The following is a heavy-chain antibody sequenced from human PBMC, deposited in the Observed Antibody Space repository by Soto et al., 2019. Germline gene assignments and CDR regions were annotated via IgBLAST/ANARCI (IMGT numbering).Heavy chain of an antibody. V-gene: IGHV4-39*07. Sequence: SETLSLTCTVSGGSISSSSYYWGWIRQPPGKGLEWIGSIFYTGSTYYNPSFKSRVTLSVDTSKNQFSLKLSSVTAADTAVYYCARASPIGYSYGYFDYWGQGTLVTVSS. D-gene: IGHD5-18*01. J-gene: IGHJ4*02. CDR1: GGSISSSSYY. CDR2: IFYTGST. CDR3: ARASPIGYSYGYFDY.